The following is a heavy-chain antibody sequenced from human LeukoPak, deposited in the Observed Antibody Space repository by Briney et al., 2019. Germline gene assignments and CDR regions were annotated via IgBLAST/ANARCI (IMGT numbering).Heavy chain of an antibody. CDR3: AMTGYSSGWYFMPHYYHYGMDV. V-gene: IGHV1-8*01. Sequence: ASVKVSFKASGYTFTSYDINWVRQATGQGLEWMGWMNPNSGNTGYAQKFQGRVTMTRNTSISTAYMELSSLRSEDTAVYYCAMTGYSSGWYFMPHYYHYGMDVWGQGTTVTVSS. J-gene: IGHJ6*02. CDR1: GYTFTSYD. D-gene: IGHD6-19*01. CDR2: MNPNSGNT.